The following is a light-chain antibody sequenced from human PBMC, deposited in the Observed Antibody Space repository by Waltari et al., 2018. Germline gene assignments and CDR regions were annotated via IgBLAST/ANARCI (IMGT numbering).Light chain of an antibody. Sequence: DIQMTQSPSSLSASVGDRVTIPSRARQSISSYLNWYQQKPGKAPKLLIYAASSLQSGVPSRFSGSGSGTDFTLTISSLQPEDFATYYCQQSYSTPVTFGQGTKVEIK. CDR1: QSISSY. V-gene: IGKV1-39*01. CDR2: AAS. J-gene: IGKJ1*01. CDR3: QQSYSTPVT.